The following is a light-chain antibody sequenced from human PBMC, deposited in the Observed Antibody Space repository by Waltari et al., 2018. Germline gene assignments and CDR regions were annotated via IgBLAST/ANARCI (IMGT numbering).Light chain of an antibody. CDR2: DAS. J-gene: IGKJ1*01. CDR1: QSVSKYY. V-gene: IGKV3-20*01. Sequence: ELVLTQSPDTLSLSPGARATVSCRASQSVSKYYLAWYQQKPGQSPRLLIYDASTRAAGIPDRFSGSGSGTDFTLTISGLEPQDIAVYYCQHYGISPRTFGQGTKVEMK. CDR3: QHYGISPRT.